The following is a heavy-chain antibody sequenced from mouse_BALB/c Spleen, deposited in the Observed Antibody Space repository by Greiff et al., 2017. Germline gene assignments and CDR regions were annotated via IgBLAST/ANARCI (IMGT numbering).Heavy chain of an antibody. CDR1: GFSLTSYG. J-gene: IGHJ4*01. D-gene: IGHD4-1*01. CDR2: IWAGGST. V-gene: IGHV2-9*02. Sequence: VQLQESGPGLVAPSQSLSITCTVSGFSLTSYGVHWVRQPPGKGLEWLGVIWAGGSTNYNSALMSRLSISKDNSKSQVFLKMNSLQTDDTAMYYCARGELAYYYAMDYWGQGTSVTVSS. CDR3: ARGELAYYYAMDY.